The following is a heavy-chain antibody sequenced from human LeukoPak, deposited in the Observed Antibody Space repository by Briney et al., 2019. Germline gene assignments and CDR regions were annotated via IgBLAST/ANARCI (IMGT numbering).Heavy chain of an antibody. V-gene: IGHV3-9*01. Sequence: GRSLRLSCAASGFTFDDYAMHWVRQAPGKGLEWVSGISWNSGNIGYADSVKGRFTISRDSAKNFLYLQMNSLRAEDTALYYCAKDISSVTPYYFDYWGQGTLVTVSS. CDR3: AKDISSVTPYYFDY. CDR1: GFTFDDYA. J-gene: IGHJ4*02. D-gene: IGHD4-11*01. CDR2: ISWNSGNI.